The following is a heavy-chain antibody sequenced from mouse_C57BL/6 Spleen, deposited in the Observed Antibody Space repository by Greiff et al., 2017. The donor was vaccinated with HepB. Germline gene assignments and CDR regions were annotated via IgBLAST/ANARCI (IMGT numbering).Heavy chain of an antibody. J-gene: IGHJ1*03. Sequence: QVQLQQPGAELVRPGSSVKLSCKASGYTFTSYWMHWVKQRPIQGLEWIGNIDPSDSETHYNQKFKDKATLTVDKSSSTAYMQLSSLTSEDSAVYYCARSRGYYSNPWWYFDVWGTGTTVTVSS. CDR1: GYTFTSYW. CDR3: ARSRGYYSNPWWYFDV. D-gene: IGHD2-5*01. V-gene: IGHV1-52*01. CDR2: IDPSDSET.